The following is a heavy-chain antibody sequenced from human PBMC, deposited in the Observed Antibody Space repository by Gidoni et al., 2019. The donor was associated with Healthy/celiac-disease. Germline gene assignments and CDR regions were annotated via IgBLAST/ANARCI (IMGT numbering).Heavy chain of an antibody. Sequence: QVQLVESGGGVVQPGRSLRLSCAASGFTFSSYGMHWVRQAPGKGLEWVAVISYDGSNKYYADSVKGRFTISRDNSKNTLYLQMNSLRAEDTAVYYCAKDLWASYTPKHDYGDYGADVWGQGTTVTVSS. D-gene: IGHD4-17*01. V-gene: IGHV3-30*18. J-gene: IGHJ6*02. CDR2: ISYDGSNK. CDR3: AKDLWASYTPKHDYGDYGADV. CDR1: GFTFSSYG.